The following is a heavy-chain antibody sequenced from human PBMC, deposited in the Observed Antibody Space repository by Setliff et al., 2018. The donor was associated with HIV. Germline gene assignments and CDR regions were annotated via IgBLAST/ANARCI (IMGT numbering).Heavy chain of an antibody. Sequence: PGGSLRLSCAASGFTFSDYFMSWIRQAPGKGLEWIGNIYYTGFTYSSPSLKSRVIMSIDTSKSQFSLNLTSVTDSDTAVYYCTRQGRGDPGLATTRLDYWGQGKLVTVSS. CDR2: IYYTGFT. J-gene: IGHJ4*02. CDR3: TRQGRGDPGLATTRLDY. V-gene: IGHV4-59*04. D-gene: IGHD1-1*01. CDR1: GFTFSDYF.